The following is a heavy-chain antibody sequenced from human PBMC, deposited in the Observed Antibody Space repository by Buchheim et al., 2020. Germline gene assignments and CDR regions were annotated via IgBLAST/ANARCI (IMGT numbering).Heavy chain of an antibody. CDR2: ISYDGSNK. CDR1: GFTFSSYG. V-gene: IGHV3-30*18. Sequence: QVQLVESGGGVVQPGRSLRLSCAASGFTFSSYGMHWVRQAPGKGLEWVAVISYDGSNKYYADSVKGRFTISRDNSKNPLYLQMNSLRAEDTAVYYCAKDGRVNAFDIWGQGT. D-gene: IGHD4-23*01. CDR3: AKDGRVNAFDI. J-gene: IGHJ3*02.